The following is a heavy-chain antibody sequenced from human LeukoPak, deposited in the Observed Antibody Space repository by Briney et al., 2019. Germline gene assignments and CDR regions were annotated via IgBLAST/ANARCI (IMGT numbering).Heavy chain of an antibody. J-gene: IGHJ4*02. CDR2: IKEDGSEK. V-gene: IGHV3-7*01. D-gene: IGHD3-10*01. CDR3: ARWVTGSSGLDY. Sequence: GGSLRLSCAASRFTFSNYWMGWVRQAPGKGLEWVANIKEDGSEKVYVDSVKGRFPISRDNAKNSLFLQMNSLRGEDTAIYYCARWVTGSSGLDYWGQGTLVTVSS. CDR1: RFTFSNYW.